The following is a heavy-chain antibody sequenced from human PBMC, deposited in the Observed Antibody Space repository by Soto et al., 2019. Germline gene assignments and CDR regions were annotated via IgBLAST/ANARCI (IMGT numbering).Heavy chain of an antibody. D-gene: IGHD5-12*01. CDR3: AREKGYISGPKNFDY. CDR2: IYDSGSS. Sequence: SETLSLTCTVSGASISSGDYFWSWIRQSPGKGLEWIGYIYDSGSSYYNPSLKSRVTMSVDTSKNQFSLKLRSVTAADAAVYYCAREKGYISGPKNFDYWGQGTLVTVSS. V-gene: IGHV4-30-4*01. CDR1: GASISSGDYF. J-gene: IGHJ4*02.